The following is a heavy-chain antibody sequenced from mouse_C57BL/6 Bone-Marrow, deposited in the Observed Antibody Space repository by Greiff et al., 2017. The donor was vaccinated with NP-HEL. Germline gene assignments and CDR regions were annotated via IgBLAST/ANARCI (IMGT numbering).Heavy chain of an antibody. CDR2: IDPENGDT. V-gene: IGHV14-4*01. CDR1: GFNIKDDY. Sequence: EVQVVESGAELVRPGASVTLSCTASGFNIKDDYMHWVKQRPEQGLEWIGWIDPENGDTESASKFQGKATITADTSSNTAYLQLSSQTSEDTAVYYCTTILRGFAYWGQGTLVTVAA. J-gene: IGHJ3*01. D-gene: IGHD1-1*01. CDR3: TTILRGFAY.